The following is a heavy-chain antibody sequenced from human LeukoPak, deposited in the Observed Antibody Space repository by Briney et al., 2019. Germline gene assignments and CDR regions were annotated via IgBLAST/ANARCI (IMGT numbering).Heavy chain of an antibody. D-gene: IGHD3-22*01. V-gene: IGHV3-53*01. Sequence: PGGSLRLSCAASGSTFSSNYMSWVRQAPGKGLEWVSVIYSGGSTYYSDSVKGRFTISRDNSKNTLYLQMNSLRAEDMAVYYCAGYNGSGYYYNWGQGTLVTVSS. CDR2: IYSGGST. CDR1: GSTFSSNY. J-gene: IGHJ4*02. CDR3: AGYNGSGYYYN.